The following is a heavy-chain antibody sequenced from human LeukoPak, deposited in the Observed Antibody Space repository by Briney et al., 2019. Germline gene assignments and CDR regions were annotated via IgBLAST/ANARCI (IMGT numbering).Heavy chain of an antibody. CDR2: INPSGGST. J-gene: IGHJ4*02. CDR1: GYTFTSYY. V-gene: IGHV1-46*01. Sequence: ASVKVSCKASGYTFTSYYMHWVRQAPAQGLEWMGIINPSGGSTSYAQKFQGRVTMTRDTSTSTVYMELSSLRSEDTAVYYCARGGTAYYYDSSGYYSYWGQGTLVTVSS. CDR3: ARGGTAYYYDSSGYYSY. D-gene: IGHD3-22*01.